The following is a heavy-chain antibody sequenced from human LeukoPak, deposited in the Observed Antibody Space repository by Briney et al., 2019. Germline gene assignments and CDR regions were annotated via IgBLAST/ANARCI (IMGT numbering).Heavy chain of an antibody. V-gene: IGHV4-59*12. CDR2: IYYSGST. CDR3: ARFDYYYDRSGRYYYYMDV. CDR1: GGSISSYY. D-gene: IGHD3-22*01. Sequence: PSETLSLTCTVSGGSISSYYWSWIRQPPGKGLEWIGYIYYSGSTNYNPSLKSRVTISVDTSKNQFSLKLSSVTAADTAVYYCARFDYYYDRSGRYYYYMDVWGKGTTVTISS. J-gene: IGHJ6*03.